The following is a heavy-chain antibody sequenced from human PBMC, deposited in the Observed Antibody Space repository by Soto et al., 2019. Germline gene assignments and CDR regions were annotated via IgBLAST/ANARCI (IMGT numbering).Heavy chain of an antibody. V-gene: IGHV3-23*01. CDR3: ARGFSTVTAV. CDR1: GFTFSSYT. CDR2: ISGSGGAT. J-gene: IGHJ4*02. Sequence: EVQLLESGGGLVQPGGSLRLSCAASGFTFSSYTMTWVRQAAGKGLEWVSGISGSGGATYYADSVKGRFTISRDNSKNTVYMQMNSLRAEDTAVYYCARGFSTVTAVGGQGTLVTVSS. D-gene: IGHD4-17*01.